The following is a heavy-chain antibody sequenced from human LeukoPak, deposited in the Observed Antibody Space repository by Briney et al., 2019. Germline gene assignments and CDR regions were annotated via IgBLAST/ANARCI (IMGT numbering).Heavy chain of an antibody. CDR3: ARDRCSSTSCYGDY. V-gene: IGHV3-30*04. D-gene: IGHD2-2*01. CDR2: ISYDGSNK. J-gene: IGHJ4*02. Sequence: GGSLRPSCAASGFTFSSYAMHWVRQAPGKGLEWGAVISYDGSNKYYTDSVKGRFTISRDNSKNTLYLQMNSLRAEDTAVYYCARDRCSSTSCYGDYWGQGTLVTVSS. CDR1: GFTFSSYA.